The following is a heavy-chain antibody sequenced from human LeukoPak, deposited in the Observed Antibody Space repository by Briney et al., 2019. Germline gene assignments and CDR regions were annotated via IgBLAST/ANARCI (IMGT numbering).Heavy chain of an antibody. Sequence: SETLSLTCTVSGVSVTTYYWSWIRQPAGKGLEWIGRIYTSGSTNYNPSLKSRVTISVDTSKNQFSLKLSSVTAADTAVYYCARQTYGSGSEYFDYWGQGTLVTVSS. CDR1: GVSVTTYY. D-gene: IGHD3-10*01. CDR2: IYTSGST. J-gene: IGHJ4*02. V-gene: IGHV4-4*07. CDR3: ARQTYGSGSEYFDY.